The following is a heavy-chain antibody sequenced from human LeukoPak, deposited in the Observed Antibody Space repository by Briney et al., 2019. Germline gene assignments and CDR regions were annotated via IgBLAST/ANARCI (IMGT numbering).Heavy chain of an antibody. Sequence: GGSLRLSCAASGFAVSSNYMSWVRQAPGKGLEWVAVIYSGGSTNYADSVKGRFTISRDNSKDTLYLLMNSLRAEDTAVYYCAIRKSGNAIDYWGQGTLVTVSS. CDR2: IYSGGST. J-gene: IGHJ4*02. CDR1: GFAVSSNY. D-gene: IGHD5-12*01. CDR3: AIRKSGNAIDY. V-gene: IGHV3-66*01.